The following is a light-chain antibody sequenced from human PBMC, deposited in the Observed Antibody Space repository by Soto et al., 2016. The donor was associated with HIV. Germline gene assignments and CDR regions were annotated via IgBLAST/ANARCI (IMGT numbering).Light chain of an antibody. CDR3: QVWLSSSDQWV. CDR2: DDT. V-gene: IGLV3-21*04. Sequence: SYELTQSPSVSVAPGKTARITCGGNNIGSESVHWYQQKSGQAPVLLIYDDTDRPSGIPERFSGSNFENTATLTINRVEVGDEADYYCQVWLSSSDQWVFGGGTKPTVL. CDR1: NIGSES. J-gene: IGLJ3*02.